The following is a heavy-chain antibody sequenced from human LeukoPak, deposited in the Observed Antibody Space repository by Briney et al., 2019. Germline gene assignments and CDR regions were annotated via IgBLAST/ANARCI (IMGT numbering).Heavy chain of an antibody. CDR3: ARDPFGGPMGH. V-gene: IGHV3-48*01. Sequence: GGSLRLSCAASGFTFSSYSVNWVRQAPGKGLEWVSYISSSSSTIYYADSVKGRFTISRDNAKNSLYLQMNSLRAEDTAVYYCARDPFGGPMGHWGQGTLVTVSS. J-gene: IGHJ4*02. CDR2: ISSSSSTI. D-gene: IGHD3-16*01. CDR1: GFTFSSYS.